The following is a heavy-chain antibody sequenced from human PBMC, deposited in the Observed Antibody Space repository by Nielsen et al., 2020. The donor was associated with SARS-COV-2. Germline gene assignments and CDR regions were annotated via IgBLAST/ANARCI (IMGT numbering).Heavy chain of an antibody. D-gene: IGHD3-10*01. CDR1: GASISSGDYH. J-gene: IGHJ6*04. CDR3: ARVLYGPRGHMDV. V-gene: IGHV4-30-4*01. Sequence: SETLSLTCTVSGASISSGDYHWSWVRQTPGKCLEWLAFISHSGITYYNPSLKSRVTISQDTSKHQFYLKVTSVTAADTAVYFCARVLYGPRGHMDVWGIGTTVTVSS. CDR2: ISHSGIT.